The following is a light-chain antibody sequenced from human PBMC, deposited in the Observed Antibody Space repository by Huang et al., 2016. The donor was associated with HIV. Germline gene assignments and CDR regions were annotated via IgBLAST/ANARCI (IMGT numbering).Light chain of an antibody. CDR1: HSLLNSPNRKNY. CDR3: QQCFFSPMT. V-gene: IGKV4-1*01. CDR2: LAS. Sequence: DIVMTQSPDFLAVSLGERATISCKSSHSLLNSPNRKNYLAWYQQNPGQRPKLHSYLASVREPGVPDRAIGDGSGTDFTLTSYSLQAEDVAVYFCQQCFFSPMTFGPGTKVDI. J-gene: IGKJ3*01.